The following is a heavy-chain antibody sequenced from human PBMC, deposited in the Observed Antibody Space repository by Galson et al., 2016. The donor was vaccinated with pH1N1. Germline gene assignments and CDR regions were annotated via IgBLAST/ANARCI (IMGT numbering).Heavy chain of an antibody. Sequence: SVKVSCKASGVFFMSFGISWVRQAPGQGLEWMGGIIPMFGATKYAQKFQGRVTITADESTSTAYMELSSLRSEDTAVYYCARWDYGDYVGWFDPWGQGTLVTVSS. J-gene: IGHJ5*02. CDR1: GVFFMSFG. V-gene: IGHV1-69*13. CDR2: IIPMFGAT. D-gene: IGHD4-17*01. CDR3: ARWDYGDYVGWFDP.